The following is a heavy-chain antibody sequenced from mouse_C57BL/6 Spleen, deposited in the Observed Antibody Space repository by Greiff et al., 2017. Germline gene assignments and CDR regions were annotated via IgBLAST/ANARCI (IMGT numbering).Heavy chain of an antibody. J-gene: IGHJ4*01. V-gene: IGHV5-17*01. D-gene: IGHD5-1*01. CDR3: ARGGVPLAMDY. CDR1: GFTFSDYG. Sequence: EVQVVESGGGLVKPGGSLKLSCAASGFTFSDYGMHWVRQAPEKGLEWVAYISSGSSTIYYADTVKGRFTISRDNAKNTLFLQMTSLRSEDTAMYYCARGGVPLAMDYWGQGTSVTVSS. CDR2: ISSGSSTI.